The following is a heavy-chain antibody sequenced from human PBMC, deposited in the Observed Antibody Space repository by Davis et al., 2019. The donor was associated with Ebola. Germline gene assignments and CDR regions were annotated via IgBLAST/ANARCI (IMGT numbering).Heavy chain of an antibody. D-gene: IGHD5-12*01. CDR2: INPNDGRT. CDR3: TTPGGQDSGYDVFDI. J-gene: IGHJ3*02. Sequence: AASVKVSCKASGYTFTNYYMHWVRQAPGQGLEWMGMINPNDGRTIYAQKFQGRVTVTRDTSTTKNTVYMDLSSLRSEDTALYYCTTPGGQDSGYDVFDIWGQGTMVTVSS. CDR1: GYTFTNYY. V-gene: IGHV1-46*03.